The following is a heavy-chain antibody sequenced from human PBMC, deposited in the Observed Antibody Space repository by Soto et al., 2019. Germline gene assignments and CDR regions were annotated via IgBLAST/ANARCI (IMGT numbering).Heavy chain of an antibody. V-gene: IGHV3-30*18. CDR1: GFSFSNYG. Sequence: QVHLVESGEGVVQPGRSLRLSCEGPGFSFSNYGIHWVRQAPGKGPEWVAVISHDGNSHHLADSVRGRFTISRVNSKNTVFLHMTSLMREDSAVYHGVKAQERSAQYFAVVITAFDFWGAGTMVSVSS. CDR2: ISHDGNSH. CDR3: VKAQERSAQYFAVVITAFDF. D-gene: IGHD3-22*01. J-gene: IGHJ3*01.